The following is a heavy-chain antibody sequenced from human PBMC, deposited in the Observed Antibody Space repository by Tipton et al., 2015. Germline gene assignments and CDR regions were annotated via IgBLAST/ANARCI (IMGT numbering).Heavy chain of an antibody. CDR2: IYYIGNT. CDR3: ARGTKWLLLLKAFDI. V-gene: IGHV4-59*01. Sequence: LSLTCNVSGTSIRSYYWSWIRQPPGKGREWIGYIYYIGNTNYNPSLKSRVTISVDTSKNQFSLKLSSVTAADTAVYYCARGTKWLLLLKAFDIWGQGTMVTVSS. D-gene: IGHD3-22*01. CDR1: GTSIRSYY. J-gene: IGHJ3*02.